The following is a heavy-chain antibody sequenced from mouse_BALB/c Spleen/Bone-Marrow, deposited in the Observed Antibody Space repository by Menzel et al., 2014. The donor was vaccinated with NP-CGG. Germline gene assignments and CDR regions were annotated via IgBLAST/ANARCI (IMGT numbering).Heavy chain of an antibody. J-gene: IGHJ4*01. CDR3: ARTADGYYYAMDY. CDR1: GYTFSNYW. Sequence: VQLQQSGAELMKPGASVKISCKATGYTFSNYWIEWIKQRPGHGLEWIGEILPGSGSSNYNEKLKGKATFTADTSSNTAYMQLSSLTSEDSAVYHCARTADGYYYAMDYWGQGTSVTVSS. V-gene: IGHV1-9*01. D-gene: IGHD2-3*01. CDR2: ILPGSGSS.